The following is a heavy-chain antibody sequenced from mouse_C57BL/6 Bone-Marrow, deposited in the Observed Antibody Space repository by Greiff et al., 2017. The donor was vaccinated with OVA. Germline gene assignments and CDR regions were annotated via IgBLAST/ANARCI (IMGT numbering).Heavy chain of an antibody. J-gene: IGHJ4*01. CDR2: IFPGGGST. CDR3: ARWGGYYGGAMDY. D-gene: IGHD1-1*01. CDR1: GYTFTSYW. V-gene: IGHV1-56*01. Sequence: QVQLQQSGPELVRPGASVKISCKAPGYTFTSYWMQWVRQRPGQGLEWIGEIFPGGGSTYYNEKFKGKATLTVDTSSSTAYMQLSSLTSEDSAVDFCARWGGYYGGAMDYWGQGTSVTVSS.